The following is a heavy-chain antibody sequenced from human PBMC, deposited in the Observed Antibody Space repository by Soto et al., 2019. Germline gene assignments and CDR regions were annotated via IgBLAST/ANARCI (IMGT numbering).Heavy chain of an antibody. D-gene: IGHD2-2*01. CDR1: GGTFSSYA. Sequence: SVKVSCKASGGTFSSYAISWVRQAPGQGLEWMGGIIPIFGTANYAQKFQGRVTITADESTSTAYMELSSLRSEDTAVYYCARRVVLVPAAKHYYYGMDVWGQGTTVTVSS. V-gene: IGHV1-69*13. CDR3: ARRVVLVPAAKHYYYGMDV. J-gene: IGHJ6*02. CDR2: IIPIFGTA.